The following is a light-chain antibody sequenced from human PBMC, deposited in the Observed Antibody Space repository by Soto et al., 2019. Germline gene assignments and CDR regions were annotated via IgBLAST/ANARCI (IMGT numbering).Light chain of an antibody. CDR1: SSDVGGYNY. CDR3: TSYAGSNNFFYV. Sequence: QSALTQPPSSSGSPGQSVTISCTGTSSDVGGYNYVSWYQQHPGKAPKLMIYEVSKRPSGVPDRFSGSKSGNTASLTVSGLQAEDEADYYCTSYAGSNNFFYVFGTGTTVTV. CDR2: EVS. V-gene: IGLV2-8*01. J-gene: IGLJ1*01.